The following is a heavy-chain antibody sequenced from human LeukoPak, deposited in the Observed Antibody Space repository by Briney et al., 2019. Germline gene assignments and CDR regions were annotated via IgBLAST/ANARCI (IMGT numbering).Heavy chain of an antibody. CDR3: ARVQRYDLWSGYVY. CDR2: IIPIFGTA. D-gene: IGHD3-3*01. V-gene: IGHV1-69*13. Sequence: ASVKVSCKASGGTFSSYAISWVRQAPGQGLEWMGGIIPIFGTANYAQKFQGRVTITADESTSTAYMELSSLRSEDTAVYYCARVQRYDLWSGYVYWGQGTLVTVSS. CDR1: GGTFSSYA. J-gene: IGHJ4*02.